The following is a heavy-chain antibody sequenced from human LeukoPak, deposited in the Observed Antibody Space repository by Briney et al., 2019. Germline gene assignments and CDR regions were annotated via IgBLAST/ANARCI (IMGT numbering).Heavy chain of an antibody. CDR1: GFTFDSFA. CDR3: AKRPTTVTTFGRDY. D-gene: IGHD4-17*01. CDR2: ISGSGAST. V-gene: IGHV3-23*01. Sequence: GGSLRLSCAASGFTFDSFAMSWVRQAPGKGLEWLSAISGSGASTYYGDSVKGRFTISRDNSRDTLYLQMDSLRAEDTAVYYCAKRPTTVTTFGRDYWGQGTLVIVSS. J-gene: IGHJ4*02.